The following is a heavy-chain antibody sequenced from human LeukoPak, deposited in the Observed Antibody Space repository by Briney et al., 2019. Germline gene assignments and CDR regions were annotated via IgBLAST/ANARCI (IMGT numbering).Heavy chain of an antibody. J-gene: IGHJ6*03. CDR1: GFTFSSYG. D-gene: IGHD6-13*01. CDR3: ARDDSSSWGYYYYMDV. V-gene: IGHV3-30*02. Sequence: GGSLRLSCAASGFTFSSYGMHWVRQAPGKGLEWVSFIRYDESNKYYADSVKGRFTISRDNAKNSLYLHMNSLRAEDTAVYYCARDDSSSWGYYYYMDVWGKGTTVTVSS. CDR2: IRYDESNK.